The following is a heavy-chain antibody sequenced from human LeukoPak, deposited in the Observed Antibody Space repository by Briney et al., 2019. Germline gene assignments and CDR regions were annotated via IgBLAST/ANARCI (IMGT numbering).Heavy chain of an antibody. J-gene: IGHJ4*02. CDR1: GGSISSYY. V-gene: IGHV4-59*01. CDR3: ARGVSGVDFDY. Sequence: SETLSLTCTVSGGSISSYYWSWIRQPPGKGLEWIGYIYYSGSTNYNPSLKSRVTISVDTSKNQFSLKLSAVTAADTAVYYCARGVSGVDFDYWGQGTLVTVSS. CDR2: IYYSGST. D-gene: IGHD5/OR15-5a*01.